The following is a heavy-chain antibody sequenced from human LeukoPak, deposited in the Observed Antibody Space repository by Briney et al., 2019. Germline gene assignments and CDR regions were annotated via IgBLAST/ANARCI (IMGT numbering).Heavy chain of an antibody. V-gene: IGHV3-9*03. Sequence: GGSLRLSCATSGFTFSSYGMHWVRQAPGKGLEWVSGISWNSGSIGYADSVKGRFTISRDNAKNSLYLQMNSLRAEDMALYYCASSVRDFWSGYSFDYWGQGTLVTVSS. CDR2: ISWNSGSI. D-gene: IGHD3-3*01. J-gene: IGHJ4*02. CDR1: GFTFSSYG. CDR3: ASSVRDFWSGYSFDY.